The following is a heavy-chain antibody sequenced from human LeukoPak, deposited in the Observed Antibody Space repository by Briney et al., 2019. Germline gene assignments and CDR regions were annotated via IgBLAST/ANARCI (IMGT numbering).Heavy chain of an antibody. V-gene: IGHV4-34*01. J-gene: IGHJ4*02. CDR1: GGSFSGYY. D-gene: IGHD4-17*01. Sequence: SETLSLTCAVYGGSFSGYYWSWVRQSPGKGLEWIGEINHSGSTNYNPSLKSRVTISVDTSKNQFSLKLSSVTAADTAVYYCARDSGGVGGSTVTYFDYWGQGTLVTVSS. CDR2: INHSGST. CDR3: ARDSGGVGGSTVTYFDY.